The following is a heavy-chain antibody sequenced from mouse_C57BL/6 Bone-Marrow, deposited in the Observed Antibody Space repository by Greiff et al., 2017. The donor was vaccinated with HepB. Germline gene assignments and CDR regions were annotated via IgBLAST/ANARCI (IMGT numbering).Heavy chain of an antibody. CDR3: ARERLYYGSSYDYAMDY. J-gene: IGHJ4*01. Sequence: EVQRVESEGGLVQPGSSMKLSCTASGFTFSDYYMAWVRQVPEKGLEWVANINYDGSSTYYLDSLKSRFIISRDNAKNILYLQMSSLKSEDTATYYCARERLYYGSSYDYAMDYWGQGTSVTVSS. D-gene: IGHD1-1*01. CDR2: INYDGSST. V-gene: IGHV5-16*01. CDR1: GFTFSDYY.